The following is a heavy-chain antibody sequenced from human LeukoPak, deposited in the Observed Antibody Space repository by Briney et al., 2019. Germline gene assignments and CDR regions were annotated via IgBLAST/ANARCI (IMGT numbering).Heavy chain of an antibody. CDR1: GGSISSYY. D-gene: IGHD5-18*01. J-gene: IGHJ6*02. CDR2: IYYSGST. V-gene: IGHV4-59*08. Sequence: PSETLSLTCTVSGGSISSYYWSWIRQPPGKGLEWIGYIYYSGSTNYNSSLKSRVTISVDTSKNQFSLKLSSVTAADTAVYYCARLNVDTAMAKEYYYYGMDVWGQGTTVTVS. CDR3: ARLNVDTAMAKEYYYYGMDV.